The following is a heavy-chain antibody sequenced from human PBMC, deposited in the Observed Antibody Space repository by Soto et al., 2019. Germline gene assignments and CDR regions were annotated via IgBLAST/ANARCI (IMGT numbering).Heavy chain of an antibody. J-gene: IGHJ6*02. D-gene: IGHD6-13*01. V-gene: IGHV4-39*01. Sequence: SETLSLTCTVSGGSISSSSYYWGWIRQPPGKGLEWIGSIYYSGSTYYNPSLKSRVTISVDTSKNQFSLKLSSVTAADTAVYYCARHIAKHYYYGMDVWGQGTTVTVSS. CDR2: IYYSGST. CDR1: GGSISSSSYY. CDR3: ARHIAKHYYYGMDV.